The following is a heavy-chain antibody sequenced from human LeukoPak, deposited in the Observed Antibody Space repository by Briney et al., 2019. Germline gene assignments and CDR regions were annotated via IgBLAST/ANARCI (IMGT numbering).Heavy chain of an antibody. J-gene: IGHJ4*02. V-gene: IGHV4-59*12. D-gene: IGHD1-26*01. CDR1: GGSINSYY. Sequence: SETLSLTCSVSGGSINSYYWSWIRQPPGKGLEWIAYIYYSGTTNYNPSLKSRVTISLDTSKNQFSLKLSSVTAADTAVYYCARGGVGATTGTYDSWGQGIPVTVSS. CDR2: IYYSGTT. CDR3: ARGGVGATTGTYDS.